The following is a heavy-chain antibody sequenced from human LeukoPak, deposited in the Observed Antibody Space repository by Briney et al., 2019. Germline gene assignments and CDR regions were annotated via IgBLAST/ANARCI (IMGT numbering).Heavy chain of an antibody. D-gene: IGHD6-13*01. CDR2: IYPGDSDT. J-gene: IGHJ4*02. CDR1: GYRFTTYW. Sequence: PGESLKISCKGSGYRFTTYWIAWVRQMPGKGLGWMGIIYPGDSDTRYSPSFQGHVTISADKSITAAYLQWSSLKASDTAMYYCARGSSSWYLGYFDYWGQGTQVTVSS. CDR3: ARGSSSWYLGYFDY. V-gene: IGHV5-51*01.